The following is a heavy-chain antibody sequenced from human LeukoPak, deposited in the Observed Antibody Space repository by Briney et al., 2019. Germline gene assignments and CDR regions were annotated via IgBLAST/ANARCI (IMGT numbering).Heavy chain of an antibody. D-gene: IGHD3-3*01. V-gene: IGHV3-7*01. CDR3: ARGYDFWSGYLSYYGMDV. CDR2: IKQDGSEE. J-gene: IGHJ6*02. CDR1: GFTFSSYW. Sequence: GGSLRLSCAASGFTFSSYWMSWVRQAPGKGLEWVANIKQDGSEEYYVDSVKGRFTISRDNAKNSLYLQMNSLRAEDTAVYYCARGYDFWSGYLSYYGMDVWGQGTTVTASS.